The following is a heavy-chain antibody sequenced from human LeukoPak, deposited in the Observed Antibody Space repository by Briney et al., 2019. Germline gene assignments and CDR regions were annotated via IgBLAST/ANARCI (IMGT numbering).Heavy chain of an antibody. D-gene: IGHD2-2*01. CDR3: AREVISTPSYFDY. J-gene: IGHJ4*02. CDR2: IHRDDKT. V-gene: IGHV3-53*01. CDR1: GFTVSSSF. Sequence: GGSLRLSCAASGFTVSSSFIYWVRRAPGKGLEWVSFIHRDDKTYYADSVKGRFTMSRDSSKNTLYLQMNSLGADDTAVYYCAREVISTPSYFDYWGQGTLVTVSS.